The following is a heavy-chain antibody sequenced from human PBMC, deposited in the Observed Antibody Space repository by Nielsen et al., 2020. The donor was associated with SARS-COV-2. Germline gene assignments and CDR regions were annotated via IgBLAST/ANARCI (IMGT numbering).Heavy chain of an antibody. CDR3: ARDRSGYYSDYFDY. Sequence: ASVKASYKASGYTFTSYAMHWVRQAPGQRLEWMGWINAGNGNTKYSQKFQGRVTITRDTSASTAYMELSSLRSEDTAVYYCARDRSGYYSDYFDYWGQGTLVTVSS. J-gene: IGHJ4*02. CDR2: INAGNGNT. V-gene: IGHV1-3*01. CDR1: GYTFTSYA. D-gene: IGHD3-22*01.